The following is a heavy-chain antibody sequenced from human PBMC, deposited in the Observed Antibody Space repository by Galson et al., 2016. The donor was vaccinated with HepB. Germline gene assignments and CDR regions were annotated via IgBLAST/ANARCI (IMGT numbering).Heavy chain of an antibody. V-gene: IGHV4-4*02. CDR2: IYHSGLT. D-gene: IGHD3-16*01. Sequence: SETLSLTCAVSGDSITSAAWWTWVRQSPTKGLEWIGEIYHSGLTNYKPSLKSRVTISVDKSKNHFSLNVTSATAADTGIYYCARVLRPLRATFGSNRGYSGFGADPWGQGYLVTVSS. CDR1: GDSITSAAW. CDR3: ARVLRPLRATFGSNRGYSGFGADP. J-gene: IGHJ5*02.